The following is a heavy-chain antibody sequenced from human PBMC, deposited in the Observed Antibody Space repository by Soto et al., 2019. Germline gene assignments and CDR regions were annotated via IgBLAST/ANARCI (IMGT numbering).Heavy chain of an antibody. V-gene: IGHV1-2*02. CDR2: INPNSGGT. J-gene: IGHJ5*02. Sequence: GASVKVSCKASRYTFTGYHIHWVRQAPVQGLEWMGLINPNSGGTNYAQKFQGRVTMTRDTSISTAYMELSRLRSDDTAVYYCARGVLYYYGSGSYYNEVEYWFDPWGQGTLVTVSS. CDR1: RYTFTGYH. D-gene: IGHD3-10*01. CDR3: ARGVLYYYGSGSYYNEVEYWFDP.